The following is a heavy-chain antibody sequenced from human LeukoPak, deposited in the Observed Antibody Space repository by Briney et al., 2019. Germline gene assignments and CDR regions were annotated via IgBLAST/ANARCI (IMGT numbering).Heavy chain of an antibody. Sequence: GGSLRLSCAASGFTFSSYAMSWVRQAPGKGLEWVSAISGSGGSTYYAGSVKGRFTISRDNSKNTLYLQMNSLRAEDTAAYYCAKGLGFKRGLVPATAIYFDYWGQGTLVTVSS. CDR2: ISGSGGST. D-gene: IGHD2-2*01. J-gene: IGHJ4*02. CDR1: GFTFSSYA. CDR3: AKGLGFKRGLVPATAIYFDY. V-gene: IGHV3-23*01.